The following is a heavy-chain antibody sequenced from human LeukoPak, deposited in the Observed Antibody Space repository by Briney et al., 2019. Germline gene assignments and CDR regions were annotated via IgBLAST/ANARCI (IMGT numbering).Heavy chain of an antibody. CDR1: GFTFSSYA. V-gene: IGHV3-23*01. Sequence: PGGSLRLSCAASGFTFSSYAMSWVRQAPGKGLEWVSAISGSGGSTYYADSVKGRFTISRDNSKNTLYLQMNSLRAEDTAVYYCAKYRRGGLRELSDYWGQGTLVTVSS. CDR2: ISGSGGST. J-gene: IGHJ4*02. D-gene: IGHD3-16*02. CDR3: AKYRRGGLRELSDY.